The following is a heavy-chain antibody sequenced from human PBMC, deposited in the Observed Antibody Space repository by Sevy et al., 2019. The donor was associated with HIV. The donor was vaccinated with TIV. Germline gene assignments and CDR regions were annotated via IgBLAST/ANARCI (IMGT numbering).Heavy chain of an antibody. J-gene: IGHJ4*02. CDR1: GFTFSKYW. CDR2: IKQDAGQN. Sequence: GGSLRLSCAASGFTFSKYWMGWVRQAPGKGLEWVANIKQDAGQNYYVDSVKGRFTISRDNAKKSLYLQMNSLRAEDTAVYFCARDDGNYYFHYWGQGTLVTVSS. V-gene: IGHV3-7*01. D-gene: IGHD1-7*01. CDR3: ARDDGNYYFHY.